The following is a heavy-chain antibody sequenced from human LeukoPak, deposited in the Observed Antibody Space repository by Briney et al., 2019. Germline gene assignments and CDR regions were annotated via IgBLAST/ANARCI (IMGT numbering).Heavy chain of an antibody. D-gene: IGHD2-2*01. J-gene: IGHJ4*02. Sequence: GGSLRLSCAASGFTFGNYNFIWVRQAPGKGPEWVSYISSSSSAIHYAGSVKGRFTISRDNAKNSLYLQMNSLRAEDTAVYYCAIDRWHCGSISCRGRGQGTLVTVSS. CDR1: GFTFGNYN. CDR3: AIDRWHCGSISCRG. V-gene: IGHV3-48*01. CDR2: ISSSSSAI.